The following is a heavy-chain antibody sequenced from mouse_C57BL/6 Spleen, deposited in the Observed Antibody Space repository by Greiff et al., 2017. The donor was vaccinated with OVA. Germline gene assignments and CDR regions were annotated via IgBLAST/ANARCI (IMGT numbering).Heavy chain of an antibody. Sequence: VQLKESGPELVKPGASVKISCKASGYSFTDYHMNWVKQSNGKSLEWIGVINPNYGTTSYNQKFKGKASLTVDQSSSTAYMQLNSLTSEDSAVYYCAREGGNFYFDYWGQGTTLTVSS. J-gene: IGHJ2*01. CDR1: GYSFTDYH. CDR2: INPNYGTT. V-gene: IGHV1-39*01. CDR3: AREGGNFYFDY. D-gene: IGHD2-1*01.